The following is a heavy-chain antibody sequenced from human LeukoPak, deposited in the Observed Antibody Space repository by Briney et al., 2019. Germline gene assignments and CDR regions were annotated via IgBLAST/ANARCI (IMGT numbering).Heavy chain of an antibody. CDR1: GGSFSGYY. CDR2: INHSGST. D-gene: IGHD3-22*01. Sequence: SSETLSLTCAVYGGSFSGYYWSWIRQPPGKGLEWIGEINHSGSTNYNPSLKSRVTISVDTSKDQFSLKLSSVTAADTAVYYCARASGSGYYGLDYWGQGTLVTVSS. J-gene: IGHJ4*02. CDR3: ARASGSGYYGLDY. V-gene: IGHV4-34*01.